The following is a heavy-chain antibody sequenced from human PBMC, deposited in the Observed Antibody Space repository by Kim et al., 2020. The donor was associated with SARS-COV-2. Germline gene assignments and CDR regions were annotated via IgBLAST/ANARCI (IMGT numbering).Heavy chain of an antibody. D-gene: IGHD1-26*01. CDR3: ARSAHWTGALHYFDY. J-gene: IGHJ4*02. CDR2: IWYDGSNK. CDR1: GFTFSSYG. Sequence: GGSLRLSCAASGFTFSSYGMHWVRQAPGKGLEWVAVIWYDGSNKYYADSVKGRFTISRDNSKNTLYLQMNSLRAEDTAVYYCARSAHWTGALHYFDYWGQGTLGTVSS. V-gene: IGHV3-33*01.